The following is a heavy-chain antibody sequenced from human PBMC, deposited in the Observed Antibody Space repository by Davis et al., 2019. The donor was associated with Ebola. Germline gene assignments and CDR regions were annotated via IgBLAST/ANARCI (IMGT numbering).Heavy chain of an antibody. V-gene: IGHV3-7*03. CDR1: GFTFSSDW. J-gene: IGHJ6*02. Sequence: GGSLRLSCAASGFTFSSDWMSWVRQAPGKGQEGGDNIKQDGSEKYYVDSVKGRVTISRDNAKNSLDLQMNSLRAEDTAVYYCAREFGGDYYYYYGMDVWGQGTTVTVSS. CDR2: IKQDGSEK. CDR3: AREFGGDYYYYYGMDV. D-gene: IGHD3-10*01.